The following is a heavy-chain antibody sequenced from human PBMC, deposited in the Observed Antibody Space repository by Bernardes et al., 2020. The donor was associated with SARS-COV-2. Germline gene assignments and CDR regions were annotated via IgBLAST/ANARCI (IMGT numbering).Heavy chain of an antibody. D-gene: IGHD5-18*01. CDR2: INGGGSSV. CDR3: ARAGGYSYGDSPYGMDV. CDR1: GFSFSDYW. J-gene: IGHJ6*02. Sequence: GGSLRLSCAASGFSFSDYWMHWVRQAPGKGLMWVSRINGGGSSVNYADSVKGRFTISRDNAKNTLYLQMNSLRAEDTAVYYCARAGGYSYGDSPYGMDVWGQGTTVTVSS. V-gene: IGHV3-74*01.